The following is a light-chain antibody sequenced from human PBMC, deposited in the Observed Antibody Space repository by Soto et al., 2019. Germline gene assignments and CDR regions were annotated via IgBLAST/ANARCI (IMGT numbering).Light chain of an antibody. V-gene: IGKV1-5*03. CDR3: QQYITSPWT. CDR1: QSINSW. CDR2: KAS. Sequence: DIQMTQSPSTLSASVGDRVTITCRASQSINSWLAWYQQKPGKAPKLLIYKASSLESGVPSRFSGSGSGTEFTLTNSSRQPDDFATYYCQQYITSPWTFGQGTKVEIK. J-gene: IGKJ1*01.